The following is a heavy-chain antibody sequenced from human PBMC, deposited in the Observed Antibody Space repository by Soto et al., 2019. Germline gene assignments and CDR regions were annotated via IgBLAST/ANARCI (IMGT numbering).Heavy chain of an antibody. CDR2: ISGSGGST. J-gene: IGHJ4*02. CDR3: AKDHVVGATTVYYFDS. Sequence: GGSLRLSCAASGLTFSNYAMSWVRQAPGKGLEWVSGISGSGGSTYYADSVKGRFTISRDNSKNTLYLQMNSLRAEDTAVYYCAKDHVVGATTVYYFDSWGQGTLVTVSS. D-gene: IGHD1-26*01. CDR1: GLTFSNYA. V-gene: IGHV3-23*01.